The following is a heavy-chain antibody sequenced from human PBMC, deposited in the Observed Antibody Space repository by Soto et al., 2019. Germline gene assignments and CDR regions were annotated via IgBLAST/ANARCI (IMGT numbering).Heavy chain of an antibody. D-gene: IGHD1-26*01. CDR1: GYRFTIDW. Sequence: GESLKLACTGSGYRFTIDWVGCVLQMPGKGLEWMGIIYPGDSDTRYSPSFQGQVTISADKSISTAYLQWSSLKASDTAMYYCARRGYSGSYYSYYYYGMDVWGQGTTVTVSS. CDR3: ARRGYSGSYYSYYYYGMDV. V-gene: IGHV5-51*01. CDR2: IYPGDSDT. J-gene: IGHJ6*02.